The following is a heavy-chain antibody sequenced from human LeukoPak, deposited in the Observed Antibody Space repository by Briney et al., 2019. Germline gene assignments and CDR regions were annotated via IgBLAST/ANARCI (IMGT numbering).Heavy chain of an antibody. V-gene: IGHV4-34*01. D-gene: IGHD3-9*01. CDR3: ARGQVLRYFDWLPNPYYYGMDI. CDR2: INHSGST. Sequence: SETLSLTCAVYGGSFSGYYWSWIRQPPGKGLEWIGEINHSGSTNYNPSLRRRATISVDTSKNQFSLKLSSVTAADTAVYYCARGQVLRYFDWLPNPYYYGMDIWGQGTTVTVSS. CDR1: GGSFSGYY. J-gene: IGHJ6*02.